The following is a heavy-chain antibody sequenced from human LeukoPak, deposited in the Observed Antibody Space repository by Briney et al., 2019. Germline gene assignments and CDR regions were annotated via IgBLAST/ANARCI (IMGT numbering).Heavy chain of an antibody. V-gene: IGHV4-39*01. D-gene: IGHD4-17*01. CDR3: ARRDVYGEYDRNWFDP. CDR2: VSYSVST. Sequence: SETLSLTCTVSGGSISSTSYYWGRIRQPLGKGLEWIGSVSYSVSTYYNPSRKSRVTISVVTSKNQFSFKLSSVTAADTAVYYCARRDVYGEYDRNWFDPWGQGTLVTVSS. J-gene: IGHJ5*02. CDR1: GGSISSTSYY.